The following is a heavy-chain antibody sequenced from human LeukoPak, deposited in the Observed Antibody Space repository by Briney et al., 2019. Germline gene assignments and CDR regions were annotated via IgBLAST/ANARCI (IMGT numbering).Heavy chain of an antibody. V-gene: IGHV3-30*18. J-gene: IGHJ4*02. CDR1: GFTFSSYG. D-gene: IGHD3-16*02. CDR2: ISYDGSDK. Sequence: GRSLRLSCAASGFTFSSYGLHWVRQAPGKGLESVAVISYDGSDKYYADSVKGRFTISRDNSKNTLYLQMNSLRAEDTAVYYCAKDLGYYDYVWGSYPDAATFDYWGQGTLVTVSS. CDR3: AKDLGYYDYVWGSYPDAATFDY.